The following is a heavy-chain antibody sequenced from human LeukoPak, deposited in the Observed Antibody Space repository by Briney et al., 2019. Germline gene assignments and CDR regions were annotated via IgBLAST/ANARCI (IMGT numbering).Heavy chain of an antibody. CDR3: ARDSGLAARPNYYYYMDV. CDR2: IIPIFGTA. D-gene: IGHD6-6*01. CDR1: GGTFSSYA. Sequence: SVKVSCRASGGTFSSYAIRWVRQAPGQGLEWMGGIIPIFGTANYAQKFQGRVTITTDESTSTAYMELSSLRSEDTAVYYCARDSGLAARPNYYYYMDVWGKGTTVTVSS. V-gene: IGHV1-69*05. J-gene: IGHJ6*03.